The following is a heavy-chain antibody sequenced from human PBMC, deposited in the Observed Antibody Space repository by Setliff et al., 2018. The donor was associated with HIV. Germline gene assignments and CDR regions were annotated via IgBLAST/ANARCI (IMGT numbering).Heavy chain of an antibody. Sequence: HPGGSLRLSCAASRFDFNNYWMCWVRQAPGKGLEWVANIGQDGSEKNYVDSVKGRFTISRDNAKNSLYLQMNSLRVEDTAVYYCARDNYYFDNSGYPVDAFDIWGQGTMVTVSS. V-gene: IGHV3-7*01. CDR3: ARDNYYFDNSGYPVDAFDI. D-gene: IGHD3-22*01. CDR2: IGQDGSEK. J-gene: IGHJ3*02. CDR1: RFDFNNYW.